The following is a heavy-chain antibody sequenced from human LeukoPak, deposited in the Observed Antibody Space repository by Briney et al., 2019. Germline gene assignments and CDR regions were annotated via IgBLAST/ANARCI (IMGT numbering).Heavy chain of an antibody. CDR1: GYTFTGYY. Sequence: ASVKVSCKASGYTFTGYYIHWVRQAPGQGLEWMGWINPNRGNTNYAQKFQGRVTMTTDTPISTAYMELSSLRSDDTAVYYCARDDSSGWYGVDYWGQGTLLTVSS. V-gene: IGHV1-2*02. CDR2: INPNRGNT. CDR3: ARDDSSGWYGVDY. J-gene: IGHJ4*02. D-gene: IGHD6-19*01.